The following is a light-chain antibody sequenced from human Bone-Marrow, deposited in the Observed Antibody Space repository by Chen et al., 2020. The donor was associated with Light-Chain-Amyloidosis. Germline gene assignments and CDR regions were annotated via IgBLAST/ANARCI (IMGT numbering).Light chain of an antibody. J-gene: IGLJ3*02. CDR3: QVWDRSSDRPV. V-gene: IGLV3-21*02. CDR2: DDS. CDR1: NIGSTS. Sequence: SYVLTQPSSVSVAPGQTATIACGGNNIGSTSVHWYQQTPGQAPLLVVYDDSDRPSGTPERLCGSSSGNTATLTISRVEAGDKADYYCQVWDRSSDRPVFGGGTKLTVL.